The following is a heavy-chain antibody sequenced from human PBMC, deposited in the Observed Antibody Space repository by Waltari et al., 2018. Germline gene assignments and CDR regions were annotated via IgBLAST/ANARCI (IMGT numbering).Heavy chain of an antibody. CDR2: IFPIFGTA. V-gene: IGHV1-69*01. CDR1: GGTFSSYA. J-gene: IGHJ4*02. D-gene: IGHD3-9*01. CDR3: ARGVLRYFDWSRSYYFDY. Sequence: QVQLVQSGAEVKKPGSSVKVSCKASGGTFSSYAISWVRQAPGQGLEWMGGIFPIFGTANYAQKFQGRVTITADESTSTAYMELSSLRSEDTAVYYCARGVLRYFDWSRSYYFDYWGQGTLVTVSS.